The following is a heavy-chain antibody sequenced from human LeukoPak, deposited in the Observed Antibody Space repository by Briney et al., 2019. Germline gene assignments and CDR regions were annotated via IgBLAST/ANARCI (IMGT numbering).Heavy chain of an antibody. CDR2: ISGSGGST. CDR1: GFTFSSYA. CDR3: AKVSGSRPQRPVDY. Sequence: GGSLRLSCAAPGFTFSSYAMSWVRQAPGKGLEWVSAISGSGGSTYYADSVKGRFTISRDNSKNTLYLQMNSLRAEDTAVYYCAKVSGSRPQRPVDYWGQGTLVTVSS. D-gene: IGHD1-26*01. V-gene: IGHV3-23*01. J-gene: IGHJ4*02.